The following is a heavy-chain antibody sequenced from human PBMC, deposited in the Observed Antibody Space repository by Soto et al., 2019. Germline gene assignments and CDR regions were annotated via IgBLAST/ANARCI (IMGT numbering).Heavy chain of an antibody. V-gene: IGHV3-74*01. CDR3: ARDLSGRYDY. D-gene: IGHD1-26*01. CDR2: IKTDGSIT. Sequence: EVQLVESGGGSVQPGESLRLSCAASGFTFSSLWMHWVRQAPGAGLVWVSRIKTDGSITSYADSVKGRFTISRDNSKNTLDLQMNSLRAEDTAVYYCARDLSGRYDYWGQGTLVTVSS. J-gene: IGHJ4*02. CDR1: GFTFSSLW.